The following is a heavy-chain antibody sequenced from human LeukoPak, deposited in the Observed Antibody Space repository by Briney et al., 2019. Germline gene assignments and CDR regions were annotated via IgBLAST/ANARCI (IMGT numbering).Heavy chain of an antibody. Sequence: PSETLSLTCTVSGGSISNYYWSWIRQSPGKGLEWIGYIYYNGESNYNPSLKSRVTISVDTSKNQFAPRLTSVSAADTAVYYCARGRGVMGFDSWGQGTLVTVSS. CDR2: IYYNGES. J-gene: IGHJ4*02. D-gene: IGHD3-10*01. CDR3: ARGRGVMGFDS. CDR1: GGSISNYY. V-gene: IGHV4-59*01.